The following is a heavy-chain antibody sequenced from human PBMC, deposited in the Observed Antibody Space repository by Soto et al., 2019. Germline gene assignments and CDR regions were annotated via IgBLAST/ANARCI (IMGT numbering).Heavy chain of an antibody. CDR3: ARISQGTYCRGGNCYSDY. CDR1: GFTFSSYW. CDR2: INGDGIST. J-gene: IGHJ4*02. Sequence: EVQLVESGGDLVQPGGSLRLSCAASGFTFSSYWMHWVRQDPEKGLVWVSRINGDGISTSYADSVKGRFTISRDNAKATLYLRMNSLGDEDTAVYYCARISQGTYCRGGNCYSDYWGQGTLVTVSS. D-gene: IGHD2-15*01. V-gene: IGHV3-74*01.